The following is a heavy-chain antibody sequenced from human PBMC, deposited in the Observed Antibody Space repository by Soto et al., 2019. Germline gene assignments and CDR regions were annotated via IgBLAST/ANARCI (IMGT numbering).Heavy chain of an antibody. CDR2: IRAGGITT. Sequence: EVQLLESGGGLVQPGGSLRLSCAASGFTFSSYAMSWVRQAPGKGLEWVSAIRAGGITTYYADSVKGRFTIARDNSKNTLYLHMSSLRADDTAVYYCAKGLVMAVAGLFDYWGQGPLVTVSS. V-gene: IGHV3-23*01. CDR1: GFTFSSYA. D-gene: IGHD6-19*01. CDR3: AKGLVMAVAGLFDY. J-gene: IGHJ4*02.